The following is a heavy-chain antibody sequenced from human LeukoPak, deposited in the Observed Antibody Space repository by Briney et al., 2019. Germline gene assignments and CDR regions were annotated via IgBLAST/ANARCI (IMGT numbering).Heavy chain of an antibody. CDR3: AKGPRYSSGWYFDY. J-gene: IGHJ4*02. Sequence: GGSLRLSCAASGFTFDDYAMHWVRQAPGKGLEGVSGISWNSGSIGYADSVKGRFTISRDNAKNSLYLQMNSLRAEDMSLYYCAKGPRYSSGWYFDYWGQGTLVTVSS. CDR2: ISWNSGSI. V-gene: IGHV3-9*03. CDR1: GFTFDDYA. D-gene: IGHD6-19*01.